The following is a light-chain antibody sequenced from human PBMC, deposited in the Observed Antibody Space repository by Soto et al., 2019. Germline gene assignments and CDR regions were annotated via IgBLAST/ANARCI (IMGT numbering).Light chain of an antibody. Sequence: QSVLTQSPSASASLGASVKLTCTLSSGHSNFAIAWHQQQPEKGPRYLMKLNSDGSHIKGDGIPDRFSGSSSGAERYLTISSLQSEDEADYYCQNWGTGSVVFGGGTKLTVL. CDR3: QNWGTGSVV. J-gene: IGLJ3*02. V-gene: IGLV4-69*01. CDR2: LNSDGSH. CDR1: SGHSNFA.